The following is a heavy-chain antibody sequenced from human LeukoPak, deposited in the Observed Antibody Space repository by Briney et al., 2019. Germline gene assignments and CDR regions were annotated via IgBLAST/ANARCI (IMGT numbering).Heavy chain of an antibody. V-gene: IGHV3-21*01. D-gene: IGHD2-15*01. CDR3: ASGFGGSCYYFDY. CDR2: ISSSSSYI. Sequence: GGSLRLSCAASGXTFSSYSMNWVRQAPGKGLEWVSSISSSSSYIYYADSVKGRFTISRDNAKNSLYLQMNSLRAEDTAVYYCASGFGGSCYYFDYWGQGTLVTVSS. J-gene: IGHJ4*02. CDR1: GXTFSSYS.